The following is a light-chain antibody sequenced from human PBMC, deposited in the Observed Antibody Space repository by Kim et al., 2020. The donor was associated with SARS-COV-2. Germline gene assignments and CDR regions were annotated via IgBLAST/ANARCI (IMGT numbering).Light chain of an antibody. CDR3: QVWDSSSDHPYV. Sequence: PGKTARITCGGNNIGSKSVNWYQQKPGQAPVLVIYYDSDRPSGIPERFSGSNSGNTATLTISRVEARDEADYYCQVWDSSSDHPYVFGTGTKVTVL. V-gene: IGLV3-21*04. J-gene: IGLJ1*01. CDR2: YDS. CDR1: NIGSKS.